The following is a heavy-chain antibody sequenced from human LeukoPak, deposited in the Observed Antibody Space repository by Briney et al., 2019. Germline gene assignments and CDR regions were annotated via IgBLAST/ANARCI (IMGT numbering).Heavy chain of an antibody. J-gene: IGHJ4*02. CDR1: GFAFSTYW. Sequence: GGSLRLSCAASGFAFSTYWMHWVRQAPGKGPVWVSRISPDGRDTIYADSVKGRFTISRDNAKNSLYLQMNSLRADDTALYYFARVGEDVEMTPIPLDYWGQGTLVTVSS. CDR2: ISPDGRDT. V-gene: IGHV3-74*01. D-gene: IGHD5-24*01. CDR3: ARVGEDVEMTPIPLDY.